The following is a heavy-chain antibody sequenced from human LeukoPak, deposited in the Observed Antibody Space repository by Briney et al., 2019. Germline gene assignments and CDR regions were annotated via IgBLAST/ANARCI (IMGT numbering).Heavy chain of an antibody. D-gene: IGHD2-2*01. CDR1: GFTFSSYA. Sequence: PGGSLRLSCAASGFTFSSYAMSWVRQAPGKGLEWVSAISGSGGSTYYADSVKGRFTISRDNSKNTLYLQMNSLRAEDTAVYYCARGGYCGSTSCSGSRFDFWGQGTLVTVSS. J-gene: IGHJ4*02. CDR3: ARGGYCGSTSCSGSRFDF. CDR2: ISGSGGST. V-gene: IGHV3-23*01.